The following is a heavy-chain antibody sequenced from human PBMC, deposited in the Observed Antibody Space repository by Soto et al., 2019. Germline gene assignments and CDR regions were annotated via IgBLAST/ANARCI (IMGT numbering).Heavy chain of an antibody. CDR1: GFTFSDYY. D-gene: IGHD2-2*02. J-gene: IGHJ3*02. CDR2: ISSRGSTK. V-gene: IGHV3-11*01. Sequence: GGSLRLSCAASGFTFSDYYMSWIRQAPGKGLEWVSYISSRGSTKYYADSVKGRFTISRDNAKNSLYLQMNSLRAEDTAVYYCASLPGEVVGVPVAIFAFDIWGQGTMVTVSS. CDR3: ASLPGEVVGVPVAIFAFDI.